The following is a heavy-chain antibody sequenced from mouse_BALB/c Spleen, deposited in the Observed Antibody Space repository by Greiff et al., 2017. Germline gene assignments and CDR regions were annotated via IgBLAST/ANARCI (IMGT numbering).Heavy chain of an antibody. V-gene: IGHV2-9*02. D-gene: IGHD2-3*01. Sequence: VMLVESGPGLVAPSQSLSITCTVSGFSLTSYGVHWVRQPPGKGLEWLGVIWAGGSTNYNSALMSRLSISKDNSKSQVFLKMNSLQTDDTAMYYCARDRYDGYSYYFDYWGQGTTLTVSS. CDR1: GFSLTSYG. J-gene: IGHJ2*01. CDR3: ARDRYDGYSYYFDY. CDR2: IWAGGST.